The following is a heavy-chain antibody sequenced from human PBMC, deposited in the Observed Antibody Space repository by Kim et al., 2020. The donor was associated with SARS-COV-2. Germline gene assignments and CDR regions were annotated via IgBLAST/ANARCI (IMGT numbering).Heavy chain of an antibody. V-gene: IGHV4-4*02. J-gene: IGHJ6*02. CDR2: IYHSGST. CDR1: GGSISSSNW. D-gene: IGHD6-13*01. CDR3: ARGGHSSSWYSNYYYYGMDV. Sequence: SETLSLTCAVSGGSISSSNWWSWVRQPPGKGLEWIGEIYHSGSTNYNPSLKSRVTISVDKSKNQFSLKLSSVTAADTAVYYCARGGHSSSWYSNYYYYGMDVWGQGTTVTVSS.